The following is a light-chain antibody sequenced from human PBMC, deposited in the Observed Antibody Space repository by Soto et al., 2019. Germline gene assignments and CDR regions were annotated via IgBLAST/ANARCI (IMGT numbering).Light chain of an antibody. CDR2: EVT. J-gene: IGLJ1*01. V-gene: IGLV2-14*03. Sequence: QSALTQPASVSGPPGQSITISCTGTRLDVGGYNYVSWYQQQPGKAPKLIIYEVTNRPSGVSDRFSGSKSDNTASLTISGLQTEDEADYYCCSYVSSKTYLFGTGTKVTVL. CDR1: RLDVGGYNY. CDR3: CSYVSSKTYL.